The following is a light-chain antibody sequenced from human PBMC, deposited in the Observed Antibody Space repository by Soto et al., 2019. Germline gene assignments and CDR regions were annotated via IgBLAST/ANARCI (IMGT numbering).Light chain of an antibody. J-gene: IGKJ3*01. CDR2: AAS. V-gene: IGKV1-39*01. CDR1: QTISNS. CDR3: QQSYSIPDT. Sequence: DIHMTQSPSSLSASVGNRVTITCRASQTISNSLNWYQQKAGKAPKLLIFAASSLQSGVPSRFSGSGSGTDFTLTIGSLQPEDFATYYCQQSYSIPDTFGPGTKVDIK.